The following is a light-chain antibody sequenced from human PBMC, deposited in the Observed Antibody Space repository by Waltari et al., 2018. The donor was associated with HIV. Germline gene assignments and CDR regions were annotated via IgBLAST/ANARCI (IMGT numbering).Light chain of an antibody. CDR1: QSVTRN. V-gene: IGKV3-15*01. CDR3: QQYEKWPGT. Sequence: EILMTQSPATLSVSPGERATLSCRASQSVTRNVALYQQKPRQAPSLLIYGASARASGVPDTFSGSGSGTDFTLTISSLQPEDFAVYYCQQYEKWPGTFGQGTKVDIK. J-gene: IGKJ1*01. CDR2: GAS.